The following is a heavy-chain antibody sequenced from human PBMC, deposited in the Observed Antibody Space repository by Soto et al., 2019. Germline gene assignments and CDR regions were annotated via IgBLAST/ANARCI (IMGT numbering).Heavy chain of an antibody. D-gene: IGHD3-10*02. CDR1: ESIFRGYG. Sequence: QVQMVESGGGVVQPGGSLRLSCAVSESIFRGYGMHWVRQAPGKGLEWVAIIRFDGSNIHYADYVMGRFTISRDNSKNMLYLEMNNLRVEDTAVYYCARDGVGVTTFWGFLDYWAQATLVNVSA. V-gene: IGHV3-33*01. J-gene: IGHJ4*02. CDR3: ARDGVGVTTFWGFLDY. CDR2: IRFDGSNI.